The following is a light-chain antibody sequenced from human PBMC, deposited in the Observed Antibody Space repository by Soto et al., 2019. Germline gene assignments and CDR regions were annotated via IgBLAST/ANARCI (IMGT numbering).Light chain of an antibody. V-gene: IGKV3-20*01. CDR2: SAS. CDR1: QNLGTLY. CDR3: QQYAGSPRT. Sequence: EIVLTQSPGTLSLSPGERGTLSCXASQNLGTLYLAWFQQKSGQAPRLLIYSASRRATGIPDRFTGSGSGTDFTLTINRVEPEDFAVYFCQQYAGSPRTFGQGTKWIS. J-gene: IGKJ1*01.